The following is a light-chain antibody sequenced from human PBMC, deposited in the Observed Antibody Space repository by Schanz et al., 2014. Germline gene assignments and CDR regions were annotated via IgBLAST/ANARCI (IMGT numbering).Light chain of an antibody. CDR1: SSDFGGYNY. V-gene: IGLV2-23*02. CDR3: CAYAGNSILV. CDR2: DVS. J-gene: IGLJ3*02. Sequence: QSALTQPASVSGSPGQSITISCTGTSSDFGGYNYVSWYQQHPGKAPKLMIYDVSNRPSGVSNRFSGSKSGNAASLTISGLQAEDEADYYCCAYAGNSILVFGGGTKLTVL.